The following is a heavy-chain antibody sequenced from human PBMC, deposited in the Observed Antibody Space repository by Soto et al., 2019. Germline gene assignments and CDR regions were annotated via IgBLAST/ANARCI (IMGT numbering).Heavy chain of an antibody. V-gene: IGHV3-33*01. J-gene: IGHJ6*02. D-gene: IGHD3-3*01. CDR2: IWYDGSNR. CDR1: EFTFSSYG. CDR3: ARVTQGEGLLHSHYDYAMDV. Sequence: QEQLVESGGGVVQPGGSLRLSCVASEFTFSSYGMHWVRQPPGKGLEWVAFIWYDGSNRYYADSVKGRFSISRDNSKNTLYLQMDSLRAEDTDVYHCARVTQGEGLLHSHYDYAMDVWGQGTTVTVSS.